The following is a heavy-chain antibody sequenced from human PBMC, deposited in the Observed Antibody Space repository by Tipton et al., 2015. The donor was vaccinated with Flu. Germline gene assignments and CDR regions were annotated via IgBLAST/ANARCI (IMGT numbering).Heavy chain of an antibody. CDR3: ARGSGSGTYVIFDY. J-gene: IGHJ4*02. CDR1: GYSINSGYY. CDR2: IYSSGST. V-gene: IGHV4-4*07. Sequence: TLSLTCTVSGYSINSGYYWSWIRQPAGKGLEWIGRIYSSGSTNYNPSLKSRVTMSVETSKNQFSLKLSSVTAADTAVYYCARGSGSGTYVIFDYWGQGTLVTVSS. D-gene: IGHD3-10*01.